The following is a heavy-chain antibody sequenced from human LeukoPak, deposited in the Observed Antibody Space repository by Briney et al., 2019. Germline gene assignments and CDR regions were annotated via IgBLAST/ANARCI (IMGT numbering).Heavy chain of an antibody. J-gene: IGHJ6*03. CDR1: GYTLTSYY. CDR2: INPSGGST. D-gene: IGHD3-3*01. Sequence: ASVKVSCKASGYTLTSYYMHWVRQAPGQGLEWMGIINPSGGSTSYAQKFQGRVTMTRDTSTSTVYMELSSLRSEDTAVYYCARAGYDFWSGYSVLDYYYMDVWGKGTTVTVSS. V-gene: IGHV1-46*03. CDR3: ARAGYDFWSGYSVLDYYYMDV.